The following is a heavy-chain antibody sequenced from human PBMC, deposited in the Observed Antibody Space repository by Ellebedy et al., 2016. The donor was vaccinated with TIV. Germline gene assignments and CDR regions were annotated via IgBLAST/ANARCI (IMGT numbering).Heavy chain of an antibody. Sequence: PAGSLRLSCAASGFTFSSYTMSWVRQAPGQGLEWVSSIGGTGSTFYVDSVKGRFAISRDNTTNTLFLQMNSLRAEDTAVYYCATPTRGETTNYWGQGTLVTVSS. CDR1: GFTFSSYT. CDR2: IGGTGST. CDR3: ATPTRGETTNY. D-gene: IGHD3-10*01. V-gene: IGHV3-23*01. J-gene: IGHJ4*02.